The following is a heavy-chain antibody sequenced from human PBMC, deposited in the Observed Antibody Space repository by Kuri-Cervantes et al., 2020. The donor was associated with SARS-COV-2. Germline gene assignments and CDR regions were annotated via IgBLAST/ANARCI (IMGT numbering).Heavy chain of an antibody. Sequence: GGSLRLSCAASGFTFSSYAMSWVRQAPGKGLEWVAVISYDGSNKYYADSVKGRFTISRDNSKNTLYLQMNSLRAEDTAVYYCASPKNYLAVAGNLDYWGQGTLVTVSS. D-gene: IGHD6-19*01. CDR2: ISYDGSNK. V-gene: IGHV3-30-3*01. CDR1: GFTFSSYA. CDR3: ASPKNYLAVAGNLDY. J-gene: IGHJ4*02.